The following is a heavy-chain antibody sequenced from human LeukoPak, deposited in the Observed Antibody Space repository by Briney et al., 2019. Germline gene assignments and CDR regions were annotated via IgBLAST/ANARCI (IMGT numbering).Heavy chain of an antibody. V-gene: IGHV3-23*01. CDR2: ISGSGGST. Sequence: GGSLRLSCEASGFTFSTYGMSWVRQAPGKGLEWVSAISGSGGSTYYADSVKGRFTLSRDNSKNTLYLQMNSLRAEDTAVYYCAKAAAGATSRDAFDIWGQGTMVTVSS. CDR3: AKAAAGATSRDAFDI. D-gene: IGHD1-26*01. J-gene: IGHJ3*02. CDR1: GFTFSTYG.